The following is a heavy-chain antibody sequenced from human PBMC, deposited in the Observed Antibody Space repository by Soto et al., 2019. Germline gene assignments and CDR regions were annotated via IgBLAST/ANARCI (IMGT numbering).Heavy chain of an antibody. CDR2: ISGSGGGT. V-gene: IGHV3-23*01. J-gene: IGHJ6*02. D-gene: IGHD1-1*01. Sequence: EVQLLESGGGLVQPGGSLRLSCVASGFTFSSYAMSWVRQAPGKGLGWVSSISGSGGGTYYADSVRGRFTISRDNSKNTLDLQMTSLRAQDRVVYYCGKEPPEHYGMDVWGQGTTVTV. CDR1: GFTFSSYA. CDR3: GKEPPEHYGMDV.